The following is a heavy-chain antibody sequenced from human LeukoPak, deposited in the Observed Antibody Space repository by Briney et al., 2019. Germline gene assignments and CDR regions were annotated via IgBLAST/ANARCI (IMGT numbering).Heavy chain of an antibody. J-gene: IGHJ4*02. CDR2: IYYSGST. CDR3: ARVSGAGTGDYYFDY. Sequence: PSETLSLTCTVAGGSISSYYWSWIRQPPGKGLEWIGYIYYSGSTNYNPSLKSRVTISVDTSKNQLSLKLSSVTAADTAVYYCARVSGAGTGDYYFDYWGQGTLVTVS. V-gene: IGHV4-59*01. CDR1: GGSISSYY. D-gene: IGHD6-19*01.